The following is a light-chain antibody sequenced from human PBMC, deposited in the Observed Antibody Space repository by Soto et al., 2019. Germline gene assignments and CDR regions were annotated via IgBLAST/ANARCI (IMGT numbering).Light chain of an antibody. CDR3: QQFNDWPPLT. CDR1: QSVGSN. J-gene: IGKJ4*01. V-gene: IGKV3-15*01. Sequence: EIVMTQSPATLSVSPGERATLSCRASQSVGSNLAWYQQKPGQGPRLLIHGASTRATGVPARFSGSGSGTDFTITISSLQSEDFAVYYCQQFNDWPPLTFGGGTKVEIK. CDR2: GAS.